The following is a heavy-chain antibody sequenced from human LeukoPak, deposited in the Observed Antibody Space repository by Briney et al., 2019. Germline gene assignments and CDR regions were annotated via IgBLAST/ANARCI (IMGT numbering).Heavy chain of an antibody. CDR2: IHYTGIT. V-gene: IGHV4-59*12. CDR1: GGSISGSH. D-gene: IGHD1-26*01. Sequence: SETLSLTCFVSGGSISGSHWSWIRQFPGKGLEWIGYIHYTGITDYNPSLKSRVTISVDTSKNQFSLKLSSVTAADTAVYYCARDIDLIVGATRDYGMDVWGQGTTVTVSS. CDR3: ARDIDLIVGATRDYGMDV. J-gene: IGHJ6*02.